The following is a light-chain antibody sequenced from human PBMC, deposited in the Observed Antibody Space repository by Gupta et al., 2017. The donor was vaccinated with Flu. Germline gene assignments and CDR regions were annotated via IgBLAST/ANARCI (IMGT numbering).Light chain of an antibody. CDR3: QHLQSYPIT. Sequence: PSFLSASAGDRVTITCRASQGIRSNLAWYQQKPGTAPNLLIYDSSTLQTGVSSRFSGSGSGTEFTLTISSLQPEDFATYYCQHLQSYPITFGGGTKVEIK. CDR1: QGIRSN. V-gene: IGKV1-9*01. J-gene: IGKJ4*01. CDR2: DSS.